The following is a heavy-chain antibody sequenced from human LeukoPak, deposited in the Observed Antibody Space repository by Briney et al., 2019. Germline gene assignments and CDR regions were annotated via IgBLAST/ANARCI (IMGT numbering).Heavy chain of an antibody. CDR3: AKSGALAAAGRYYFDY. D-gene: IGHD6-13*01. CDR2: ISYDGSNK. Sequence: GGSLRLSCAASGFTFSSYAMQWVRQAPGKGLERGAVISYDGSNKYYADSVKGGFTISRDNAKNSLYLQMNSLRAEDTALYYCAKSGALAAAGRYYFDYWCQGTLVTVSS. CDR1: GFTFSSYA. V-gene: IGHV3-30*18. J-gene: IGHJ4*02.